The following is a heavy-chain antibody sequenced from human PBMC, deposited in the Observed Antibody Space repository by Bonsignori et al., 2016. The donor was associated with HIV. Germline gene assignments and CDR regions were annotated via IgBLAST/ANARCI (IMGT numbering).Heavy chain of an antibody. J-gene: IGHJ3*01. CDR1: GGSISRFF. CDR3: ARERLGVCPRYGVGCAFDV. CDR2: MDSDGTT. V-gene: IGHV4-59*13. Sequence: SETLSLTCSVSGGSISRFFWSWVRQTPEKGLEWIVSMDSDGTTNHNPALKSRVFMSIDRAENHLSLKVTSVIAADTAIYYCARERLGVCPRYGVGCAFDVWGQGAMVTVSS. D-gene: IGHD2-8*02.